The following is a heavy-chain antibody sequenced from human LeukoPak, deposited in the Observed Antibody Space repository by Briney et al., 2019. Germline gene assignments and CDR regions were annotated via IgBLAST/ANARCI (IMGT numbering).Heavy chain of an antibody. J-gene: IGHJ5*02. D-gene: IGHD5-24*01. CDR1: GGSFSGYY. CDR3: ARDGYNHNWFDP. CDR2: INHSGST. V-gene: IGHV4-34*01. Sequence: SETLSLXCAVYGGSFSGYYWSWIRQPPGKGLEWIGEINHSGSTNYNPSLKSRVTISVDTSKNQFSLKLSSVTAADTAVYYCARDGYNHNWFDPWGQGTLVTVSS.